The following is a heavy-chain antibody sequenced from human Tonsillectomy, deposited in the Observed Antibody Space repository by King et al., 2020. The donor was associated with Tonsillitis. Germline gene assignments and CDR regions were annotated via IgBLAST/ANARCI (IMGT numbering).Heavy chain of an antibody. V-gene: IGHV3-33*01. CDR2: IWFDGSNK. D-gene: IGHD1-1*01. CDR3: ARDTSGTHFDY. Sequence: VQLVESGGGVVQPGRSLRLSCAASGFTFSRFGMHWVRQAPGKGLEWVAVIWFDGSNKYYADSVKGRFTISRDISKNMLYLQMNSLRAEDTAVYYCARDTSGTHFDYWGQGTLVTVSS. CDR1: GFTFSRFG. J-gene: IGHJ4*02.